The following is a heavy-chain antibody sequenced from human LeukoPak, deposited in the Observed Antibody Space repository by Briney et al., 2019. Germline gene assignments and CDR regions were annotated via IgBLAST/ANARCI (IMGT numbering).Heavy chain of an antibody. Sequence: GESLKIPCEGSGYRFGSYWISWVRQMPGKGLEWMGIIYPGDSDTRYSPSFQGQVTISADKSISTAYLQWSSLKASDSAIYYCARTHSTSWYNLDYWGQGTLVTISS. J-gene: IGHJ4*02. CDR3: ARTHSTSWYNLDY. CDR2: IYPGDSDT. CDR1: GYRFGSYW. D-gene: IGHD6-13*01. V-gene: IGHV5-51*01.